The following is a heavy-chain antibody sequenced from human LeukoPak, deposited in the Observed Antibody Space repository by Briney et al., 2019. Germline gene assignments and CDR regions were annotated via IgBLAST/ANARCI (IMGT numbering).Heavy chain of an antibody. CDR3: AREVRSGFYLGFDS. D-gene: IGHD3-22*01. CDR2: IFYSGTT. V-gene: IGHV4-30-4*01. J-gene: IGHJ4*02. CDR1: GDSITSGEYY. Sequence: SETLSLTCSVSGDSITSGEYYWSWIPQPPGKGLDWIGYIFYSGTTYYSPSLKSRVTMSVETSKNQCSLRLSSVTAADTAVYYCAREVRSGFYLGFDSWGQGILVTVSS.